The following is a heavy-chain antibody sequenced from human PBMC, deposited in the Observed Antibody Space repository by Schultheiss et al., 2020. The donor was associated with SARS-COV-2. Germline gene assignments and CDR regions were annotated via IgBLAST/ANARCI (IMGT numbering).Heavy chain of an antibody. Sequence: GGSLRLSCAASGFTFSSYGMHWVRQAPGGGLEWVSSISDDSDNIYYADSVQGRFTIFRDNAKNSLYLQMNSLRAEDTAVYYCARHYGGWGGYLDFWGQGTPVTVSS. V-gene: IGHV3-21*01. CDR2: ISDDSDNI. CDR3: ARHYGGWGGYLDF. J-gene: IGHJ4*02. D-gene: IGHD4-23*01. CDR1: GFTFSSYG.